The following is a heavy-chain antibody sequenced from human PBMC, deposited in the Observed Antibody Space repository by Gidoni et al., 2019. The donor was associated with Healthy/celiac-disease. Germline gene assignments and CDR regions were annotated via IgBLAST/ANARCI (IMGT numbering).Heavy chain of an antibody. Sequence: QVQLVESGGGVVQPGRSPRLSCAASGLTFRCYGMHGVRQAPGKGLDWVAVISYDGSNKYYADSVKGRFTISRDNSKNTLYLQMNSLRAEDTAVYYCAKNTVAVAGTAFDYWGQGTLVTVSS. J-gene: IGHJ4*02. D-gene: IGHD6-19*01. CDR1: GLTFRCYG. CDR3: AKNTVAVAGTAFDY. CDR2: ISYDGSNK. V-gene: IGHV3-30*18.